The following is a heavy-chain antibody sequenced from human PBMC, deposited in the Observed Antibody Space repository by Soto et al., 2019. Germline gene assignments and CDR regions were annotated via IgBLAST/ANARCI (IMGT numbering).Heavy chain of an antibody. V-gene: IGHV3-23*01. CDR2: ISGSGGST. Sequence: EVQLLESGGGLVQPGGSLRLSCAASGFTFSSYAMSWVRQAPGKGLEWVSAISGSGGSTYYADSVKGRFTISRDNSKNTLYLQMNSLRAEDTAVYYCAKATPPRSSWPYYFDYWGQGTLVTVSS. CDR1: GFTFSSYA. J-gene: IGHJ4*02. D-gene: IGHD6-13*01. CDR3: AKATPPRSSWPYYFDY.